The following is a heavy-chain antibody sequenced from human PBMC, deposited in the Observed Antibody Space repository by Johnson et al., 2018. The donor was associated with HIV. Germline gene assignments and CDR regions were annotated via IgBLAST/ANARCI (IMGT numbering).Heavy chain of an antibody. J-gene: IGHJ3*02. Sequence: EVQLVESGGGLVKPGGSLRLSCAASGFTFSNAWMSWVRQATGKGLEWVGRIKGKTDGGETDYDAPGKGRIPISRDDSKNTLYLQMNSLKTEDTAVYYCTTGTIAAAGLDAFDIWGQGTMVTVSS. V-gene: IGHV3-15*01. D-gene: IGHD6-13*01. CDR1: GFTFSNAW. CDR3: TTGTIAAAGLDAFDI. CDR2: IKGKTDGGET.